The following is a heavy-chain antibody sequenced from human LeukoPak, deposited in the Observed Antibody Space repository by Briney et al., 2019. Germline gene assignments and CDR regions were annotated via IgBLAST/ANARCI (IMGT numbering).Heavy chain of an antibody. J-gene: IGHJ4*02. CDR3: ARDRGPSRIAVAGTEFDY. Sequence: GGSLRLSCVASGFTFSSYAVSWVRQAPGKGLEWVSSISGSGGHTYYVDSVKGRFTISRDNSKNTLYLQMNSLRAEDTAVYYCARDRGPSRIAVAGTEFDYWGQGTLVTVSS. CDR2: ISGSGGHT. D-gene: IGHD6-19*01. CDR1: GFTFSSYA. V-gene: IGHV3-23*01.